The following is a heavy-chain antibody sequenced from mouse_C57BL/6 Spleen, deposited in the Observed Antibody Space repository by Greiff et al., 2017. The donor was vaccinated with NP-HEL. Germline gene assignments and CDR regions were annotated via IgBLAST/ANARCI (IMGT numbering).Heavy chain of an antibody. D-gene: IGHD1-1*01. V-gene: IGHV14-4*01. CDR2: IDPENGDT. J-gene: IGHJ3*01. CDR1: GFNIKDDY. Sequence: VQLKESGAELVRPGASVKLSCTASGFNIKDDYMHWVKQRPEQGLEWIGWIDPENGDTEYASKFQGKATITADTSSNTAYLQLSSLTSEDTAVYYCTRPYYYGSSYGFAYWGQGTLVTVSA. CDR3: TRPYYYGSSYGFAY.